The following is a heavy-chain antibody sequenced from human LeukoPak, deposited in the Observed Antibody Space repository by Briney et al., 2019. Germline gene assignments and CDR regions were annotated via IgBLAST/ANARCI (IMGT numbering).Heavy chain of an antibody. J-gene: IGHJ4*02. CDR2: ISGSGGST. CDR3: ANSYSSGSFDY. D-gene: IGHD6-19*01. V-gene: IGHV3-23*01. Sequence: GGSLRLSCVASGFPFSSYAMSCVRQAPGKGLEWVSAISGSGGSTYYADSVKGRFTISRDNSKNTLYLQMNSLRAEDTAVYYCANSYSSGSFDYWGQGTLVTVSS. CDR1: GFPFSSYA.